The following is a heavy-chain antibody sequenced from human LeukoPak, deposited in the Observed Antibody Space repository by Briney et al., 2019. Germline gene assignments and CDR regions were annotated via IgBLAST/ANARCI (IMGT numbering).Heavy chain of an antibody. CDR3: ARGAHGSSNR. CDR1: GFTFSSYS. CDR2: ISSSSSYI. D-gene: IGHD6-6*01. Sequence: GGSLRLSCAASGFTFSSYSMNWVRQAPGKGLGWVSSISSSSSYIYYADSVKGRFTISRDNAKNSLYLQMNSLGAEDTAVYYCARGAHGSSNRWGQGTLVTVSS. V-gene: IGHV3-21*01. J-gene: IGHJ4*02.